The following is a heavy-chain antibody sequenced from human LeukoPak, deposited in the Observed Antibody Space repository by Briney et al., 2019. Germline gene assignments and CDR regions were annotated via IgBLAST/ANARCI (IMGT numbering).Heavy chain of an antibody. V-gene: IGHV3-23*01. CDR3: ARGDRHYYYYYGMDV. Sequence: RGSLRLSCAASGFTLRSYAMSWVRQAPGKGLEWVSTITDSGGVTYYADPVKGRFTISRDNAKNTLYLQMNSLRAEDTAVYYCARGDRHYYYYYGMDVWGQGTTVTVSS. CDR2: ITDSGGVT. J-gene: IGHJ6*02. CDR1: GFTLRSYA.